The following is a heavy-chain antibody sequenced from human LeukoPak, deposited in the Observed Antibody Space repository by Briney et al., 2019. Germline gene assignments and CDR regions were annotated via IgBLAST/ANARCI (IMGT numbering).Heavy chain of an antibody. D-gene: IGHD1-14*01. Sequence: PGGSLRLSCAASGFTFNNYAMTGVRQASGKGLDGVSAISRSGGSTYYADSVQGRFTIARDDPENTLFLQMNSLRAEDTAVYYCAKATGYLLWGQGTLVTVSS. CDR3: AKATGYLL. CDR2: ISRSGGST. J-gene: IGHJ4*02. CDR1: GFTFNNYA. V-gene: IGHV3-23*01.